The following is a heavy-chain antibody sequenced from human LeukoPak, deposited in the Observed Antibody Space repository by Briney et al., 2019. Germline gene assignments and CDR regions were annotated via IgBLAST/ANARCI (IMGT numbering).Heavy chain of an antibody. J-gene: IGHJ3*02. Sequence: GCLRLSSAPSGFTSSTYNMNWVRRTPGKGLEWVSSITTSSSYMVYADSVKGRFSISRDNAKNSMYLQMKSLRAEDTAIYYCAREMTSMVRGVPDAFDIWGHGTMVTVSS. CDR3: AREMTSMVRGVPDAFDI. CDR2: ITTSSSYM. V-gene: IGHV3-21*01. CDR1: GFTSSTYN. D-gene: IGHD3-10*01.